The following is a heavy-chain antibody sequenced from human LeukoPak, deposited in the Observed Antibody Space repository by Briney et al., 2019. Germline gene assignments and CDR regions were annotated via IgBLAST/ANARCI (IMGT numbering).Heavy chain of an antibody. CDR2: INPNSGGT. J-gene: IGHJ4*02. V-gene: IGHV1-2*06. CDR3: AKTDFWSGPAPYYFDY. D-gene: IGHD3-3*01. CDR1: GYTFTGYY. Sequence: ASVKVSCKASGYTFTGYYMHWVRQAPGQGLEWMGRINPNSGGTNYAQKFQGRVTMTRDTSISTAYMELSRLRSEDTAVYYCAKTDFWSGPAPYYFDYWGQGTLVTVSS.